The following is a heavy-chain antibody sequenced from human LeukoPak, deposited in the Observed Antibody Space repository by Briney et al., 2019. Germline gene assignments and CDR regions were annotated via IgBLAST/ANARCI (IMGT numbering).Heavy chain of an antibody. CDR1: GGSISNFY. CDR3: ARDPEGEPPTYYYGMDV. V-gene: IGHV4-59*01. CDR2: IHNSGDT. J-gene: IGHJ6*02. Sequence: SETLSLTCSVSGGSISNFYWSWIRQPPGRGLEWVAYIHNSGDTNYNSSLKSRVTISVDTSKNQFSLKLSSVTAADTAVYYCARDPEGEPPTYYYGMDVWGQGTTVTVSS. D-gene: IGHD1-14*01.